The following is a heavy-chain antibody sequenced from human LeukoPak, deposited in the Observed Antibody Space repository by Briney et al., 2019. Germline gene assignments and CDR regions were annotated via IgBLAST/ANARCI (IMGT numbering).Heavy chain of an antibody. J-gene: IGHJ4*02. Sequence: ASVKVSCKASGYTFTSYYMHWVRQAPGQGLEWMGIINPSGGSTSYAQKFQGRVTMTRDTSTSTVYMELSSLRAEDTAVYYCARAKGVSTGYRPTDYWGQGTLVTVSS. CDR3: ARAKGVSTGYRPTDY. CDR1: GYTFTSYY. V-gene: IGHV1-46*01. CDR2: INPSGGST. D-gene: IGHD3-22*01.